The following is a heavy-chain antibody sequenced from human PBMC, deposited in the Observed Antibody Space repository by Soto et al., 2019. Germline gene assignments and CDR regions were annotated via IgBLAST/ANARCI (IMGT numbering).Heavy chain of an antibody. J-gene: IGHJ5*02. D-gene: IGHD3-10*01. CDR2: LYSGGSA. CDR1: GLTVSTKY. CDR3: ASSVFYSGFLDP. Sequence: EVQLLESGGGLTQPGGSLRLSCAASGLTVSTKYMNWIRQAPGKGLEWVAALYSGGSAYYADSVKGRFTISRDSSKNTLYLQMNSLRVDDTAVYYCASSVFYSGFLDPWGQGALVTVSS. V-gene: IGHV3-53*01.